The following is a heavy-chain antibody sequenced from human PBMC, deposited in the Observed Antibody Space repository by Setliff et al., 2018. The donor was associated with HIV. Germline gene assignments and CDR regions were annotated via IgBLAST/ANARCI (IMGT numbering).Heavy chain of an antibody. CDR3: ARGVGAAGDY. J-gene: IGHJ4*02. V-gene: IGHV1-8*01. CDR1: GYTFTSKH. CDR2: MDPSSAAT. D-gene: IGHD1-26*01. Sequence: ASVMVSCKASGYTFTSKHINWVRQATGQGLEWLGWMDPSSAATGYAQKFQGRVTLTRDTSINTAYMELSSLTSDDTAVYYCARGVGAAGDYWGQGTQVTSPQ.